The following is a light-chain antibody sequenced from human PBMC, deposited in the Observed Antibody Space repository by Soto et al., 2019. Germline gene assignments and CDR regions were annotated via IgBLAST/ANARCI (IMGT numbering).Light chain of an antibody. V-gene: IGLV1-44*01. CDR3: ASWDDDLNGPI. J-gene: IGLJ2*01. CDR1: HSNVGVNA. CDR2: TDD. Sequence: QSALTQPPSASGTPGQRVAISCSGSHSNVGVNAISWYQHLPGTAPRLLLHTDDQRPSGIPDRFSGSHSGTSASLAISRLQSEDEGHYYCASWDDDLNGPIFGGGTKLTVL.